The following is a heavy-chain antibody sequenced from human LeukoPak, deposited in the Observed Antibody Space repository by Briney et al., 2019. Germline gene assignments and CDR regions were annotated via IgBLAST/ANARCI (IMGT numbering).Heavy chain of an antibody. CDR1: GFTFSSYT. Sequence: HGGSLRLSCAASGFTFSSYTMSGVRQAPGKGLEWVSAINTGDGTTYADSVKGRFTISRDNSKNTLYLQMNSLRAEDTAVYYCAKWGIAVAGTFDYWGQGTLVTVSS. CDR2: INTGDGT. D-gene: IGHD6-19*01. V-gene: IGHV3-23*01. J-gene: IGHJ4*02. CDR3: AKWGIAVAGTFDY.